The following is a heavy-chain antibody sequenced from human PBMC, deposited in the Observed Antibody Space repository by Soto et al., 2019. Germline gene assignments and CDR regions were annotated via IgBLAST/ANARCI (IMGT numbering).Heavy chain of an antibody. V-gene: IGHV4-34*01. Sequence: SETLSLTCAVYGASFSDSYWTWIRQPPGKGLEWIGEISHTGSTDYNPSFKRRVTISLDTAKNQFSLKLTSVTAADTAVYYCAKGSGSETYYTLYFDPWGQGSLVTVSS. D-gene: IGHD3-10*01. CDR1: GASFSDSY. CDR2: ISHTGST. J-gene: IGHJ5*02. CDR3: AKGSGSETYYTLYFDP.